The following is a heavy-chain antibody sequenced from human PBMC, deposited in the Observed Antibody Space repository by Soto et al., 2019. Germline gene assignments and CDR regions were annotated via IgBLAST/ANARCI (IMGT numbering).Heavy chain of an antibody. CDR2: ITPTLNIA. CDR3: ARGYYSGSKPSSFDY. D-gene: IGHD1-26*01. CDR1: GGTFSSYT. Sequence: QLQLVQSGAEVREPGSSVKVSCKASGGTFSSYTVIWVRQAPGQGLEWMGGITPTLNIAKYAEKFQGRVTITADESTSTVNMHRSSLRSEDTAVYFWARGYYSGSKPSSFDYWGQGTLVAVSA. V-gene: IGHV1-69*01. J-gene: IGHJ4*02.